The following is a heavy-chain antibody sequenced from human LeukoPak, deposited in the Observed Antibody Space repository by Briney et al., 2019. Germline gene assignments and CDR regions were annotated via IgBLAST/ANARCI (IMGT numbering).Heavy chain of an antibody. CDR1: GGSISSGGYS. Sequence: SQTLSLTCAVSGGSISSGGYSWSWIRQPPGEGLEWIGYIYHSGSTYYNPSLKSRVTISVDRSKNQFSLKLSSVTAADTAVYYCARGGDDDSSGYYYEVPWFDPWGQGTLVTVSS. CDR3: ARGGDDDSSGYYYEVPWFDP. D-gene: IGHD3-22*01. V-gene: IGHV4-30-2*01. CDR2: IYHSGST. J-gene: IGHJ5*02.